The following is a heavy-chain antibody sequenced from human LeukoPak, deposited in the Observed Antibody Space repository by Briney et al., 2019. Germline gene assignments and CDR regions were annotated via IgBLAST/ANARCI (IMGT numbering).Heavy chain of an antibody. J-gene: IGHJ5*02. CDR2: IIPIFGTA. V-gene: IGHV1-69*06. CDR1: GGTFSSYA. Sequence: AVKLSCKATGGTFSSYANSWVRQAPGQGLEWVGVIIPIFGTANYAQKFQGRFTITADNSTSRPYMQMSGLRSEDTAVYYCARTYSSGSSWFDHWGQGTLVTVSS. CDR3: ARTYSSGSSWFDH. D-gene: IGHD6-19*01.